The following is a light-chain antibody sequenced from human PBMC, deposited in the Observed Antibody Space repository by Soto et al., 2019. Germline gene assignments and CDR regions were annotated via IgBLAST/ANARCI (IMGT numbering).Light chain of an antibody. CDR3: QQYNNWPPFT. CDR2: ETS. CDR1: QNIRSN. V-gene: IGKV3-15*01. Sequence: EIVTTQSAGTMSVSPGERYTRSSLASQNIRSNLAWYQQKPGQSPRLLIYETSIRAPGIQARFSGSGSGTEFTITISSLQSEDFAVYHCQQYNNWPPFTVGHGTKVEIK. J-gene: IGKJ1*01.